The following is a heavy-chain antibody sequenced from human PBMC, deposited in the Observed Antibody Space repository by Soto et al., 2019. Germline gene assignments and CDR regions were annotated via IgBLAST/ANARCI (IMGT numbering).Heavy chain of an antibody. CDR1: GGSSSSCGYY. D-gene: IGHD6-19*01. V-gene: IGHV4-31*03. CDR3: ARHRYTSAWYPSFLY. CDR2: IYYSGST. J-gene: IGHJ4*02. Sequence: SETLSLTCTVSGGSSSSCGYYWSWIRQHPGKGLEWIGYIYYSGSTYYNPSLKSRVTISVDTSKNQFSLKLNSVTAADTAVYYCARHRYTSAWYPSFLYWGQGTLVTVSS.